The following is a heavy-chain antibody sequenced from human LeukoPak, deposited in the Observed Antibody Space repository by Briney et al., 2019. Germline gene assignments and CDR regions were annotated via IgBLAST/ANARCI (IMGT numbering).Heavy chain of an antibody. CDR3: AREPSGNFGQLVSSAEYFQH. CDR2: ISSSSSTI. CDR1: GFSFSNAW. V-gene: IGHV3-48*04. J-gene: IGHJ1*01. D-gene: IGHD5/OR15-5a*01. Sequence: GGSLRLSCAASGFSFSNAWMSWVRQAPGKGLEWVSYISSSSSTIYYADSVKGRFTISRDNAKNTVYLQMNSLTIEDTAVYYCAREPSGNFGQLVSSAEYFQHWGQGTRVTVSS.